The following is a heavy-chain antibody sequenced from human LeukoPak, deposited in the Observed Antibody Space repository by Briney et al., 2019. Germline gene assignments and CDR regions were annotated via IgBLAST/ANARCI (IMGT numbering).Heavy chain of an antibody. CDR3: ARADRGHFASAY. D-gene: IGHD3-10*01. CDR2: IHHSGSP. J-gene: IGHJ4*02. V-gene: IGHV4-34*01. CDR1: GGSFSGYF. Sequence: SETLSLTCAVYGGSFSGYFWTWIRQTLGKGLEWIGEIHHSGSPRYNPSLKSRVTITVDTSRNQFSLKLRSVTAADTAVYFCARADRGHFASAYWGQGTLVTVSS.